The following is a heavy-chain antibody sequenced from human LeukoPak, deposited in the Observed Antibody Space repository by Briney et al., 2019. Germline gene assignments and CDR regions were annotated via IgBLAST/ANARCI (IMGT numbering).Heavy chain of an antibody. D-gene: IGHD5-24*01. J-gene: IGHJ4*02. V-gene: IGHV3-48*02. CDR3: ARSSRDGYNFDY. CDR2: ISRSSSTI. Sequence: GGSLRLSCAASGFTFSSYSMNWVRQAPGKGLEWVSYISRSSSTIYYADSVKGRFTISRDNAKNSLYLQMNSLRDEDTAVYYCARSSRDGYNFDYWGQGTLVTVSS. CDR1: GFTFSSYS.